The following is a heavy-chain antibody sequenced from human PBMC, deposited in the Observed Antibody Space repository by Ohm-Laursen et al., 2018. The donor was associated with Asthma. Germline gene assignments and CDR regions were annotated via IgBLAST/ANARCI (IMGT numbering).Heavy chain of an antibody. Sequence: GSLRLSCAASGFTFSNYNMIWVRQAPGKGLDWVSSITTGSSTIYYADSVRGRFTVSTDKVTNSLYLQINSLRPEDTAVYYCVRDYCIDGFCSKAFDPWGQGTLVTVSS. CDR1: GFTFSNYN. D-gene: IGHD2-8*01. V-gene: IGHV3-48*01. CDR3: VRDYCIDGFCSKAFDP. J-gene: IGHJ5*02. CDR2: ITTGSSTI.